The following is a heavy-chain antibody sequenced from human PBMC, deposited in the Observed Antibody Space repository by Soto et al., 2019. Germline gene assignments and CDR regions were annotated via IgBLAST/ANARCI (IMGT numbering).Heavy chain of an antibody. CDR2: IYHSGST. CDR1: GYSISSGYY. CDR3: ASGAATVTPGWFDP. Sequence: ETLSLTCAVSGYSISSGYYWGWIRQTPGKGLEWIASIYHSGSTYYNPSLKSRVTISVDTSKNQFSLKLTSVTAADTAVYYCASGAATVTPGWFDPWGQGIMLTVSS. V-gene: IGHV4-38-2*01. D-gene: IGHD4-17*01. J-gene: IGHJ5*02.